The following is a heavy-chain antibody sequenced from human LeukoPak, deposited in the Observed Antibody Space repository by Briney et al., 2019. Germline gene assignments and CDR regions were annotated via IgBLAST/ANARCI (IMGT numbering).Heavy chain of an antibody. CDR2: ISSSSSYI. CDR3: ARDPRAVDAFDI. CDR1: GFNFSSYS. V-gene: IGHV3-21*01. Sequence: GGSLRLSCAASGFNFSSYSMNWVRQAPGKGLEWVSSISSSSSYIYYADSVKGRFTISRDNAKNSLYLQMNSLRAEDTAVYYCARDPRAVDAFDIWGQGTMVTVSS. J-gene: IGHJ3*02.